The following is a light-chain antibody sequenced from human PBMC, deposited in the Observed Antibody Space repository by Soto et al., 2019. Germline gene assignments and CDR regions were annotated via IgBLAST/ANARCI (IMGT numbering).Light chain of an antibody. V-gene: IGLV2-11*01. CDR3: CSYAGSYTFDVV. J-gene: IGLJ2*01. Sequence: QSALTQPRSVSGSPGQSVTISCTGTSSDVGGYNYVSWYQQHPGKAPKLMIYDVSKRPSGVPDRFSGSKSGNTASLTISRLQAEDEADYYCCSYAGSYTFDVVFGGGTKLTVL. CDR2: DVS. CDR1: SSDVGGYNY.